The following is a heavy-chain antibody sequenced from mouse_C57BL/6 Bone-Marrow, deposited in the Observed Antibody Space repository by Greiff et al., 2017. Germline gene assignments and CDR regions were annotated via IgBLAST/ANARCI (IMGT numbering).Heavy chain of an antibody. CDR1: GYTFPDYE. D-gene: IGHD2-2*01. Sequence: QVQLKESGAELVRPGASVTLSCKASGYTFPDYEMHWVKQTPVHGLEWIGAIDPETGGTASKQKFKGKAILTADKSSSTAYMELRSLTSEDSAVYYCTRPIYYGYRAWFAYWGQGTLVTVSA. CDR2: IDPETGGT. J-gene: IGHJ3*01. V-gene: IGHV1-15*01. CDR3: TRPIYYGYRAWFAY.